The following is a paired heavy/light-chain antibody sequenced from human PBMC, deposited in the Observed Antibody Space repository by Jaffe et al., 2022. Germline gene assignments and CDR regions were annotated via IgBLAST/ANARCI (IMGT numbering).Heavy chain of an antibody. CDR3: AKDMFGAAFTMVQGNPVLN. V-gene: IGHV3-9*01. Sequence: EVQLVESGGGLVQPGRSLRLSCAASGFTFDDYAMHWVRQAPGKGLEWVSGISWNSGSIGYADSVKGRFTISRDNAKNSLYLQMNSLRAEDTALYYCAKDMFGAAFTMVQGNPVLNWGQGTLVTVSS. J-gene: IGHJ4*02. CDR2: ISWNSGSI. CDR1: GFTFDDYA. D-gene: IGHD3-10*01.
Light chain of an antibody. Sequence: VIWMTQSPSLLSASTGDRVTISCRMSQGISSYLAWYQQKPGKAPELLIYAASTLQSGVPSRFSGSGSGTDFTLTISCLQSEDFATYYCQQYYSFPHTFGQGTKLEIK. J-gene: IGKJ2*01. CDR3: QQYYSFPHT. CDR1: QGISSY. V-gene: IGKV1D-8*01. CDR2: AAS.